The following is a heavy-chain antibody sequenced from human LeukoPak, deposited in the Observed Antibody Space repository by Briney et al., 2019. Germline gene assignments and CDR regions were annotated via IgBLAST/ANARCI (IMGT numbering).Heavy chain of an antibody. V-gene: IGHV1-69*06. CDR2: IIPVFESA. J-gene: IGHJ1*01. CDR3: ARDAEDRLGGLLH. CDR1: GGTFSTYA. D-gene: IGHD2-15*01. Sequence: SVKVSCKASGGTFSTYAITWVQQAPGQGRAWMGGIIPVFESADYAQNFQDRVTITADKSTTTVYMEVTRLKFEDTAIYYCARDAEDRLGGLLHWGQGTLVIVSS.